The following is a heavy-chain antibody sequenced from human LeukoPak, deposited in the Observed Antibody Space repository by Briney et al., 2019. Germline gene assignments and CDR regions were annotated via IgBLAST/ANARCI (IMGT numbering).Heavy chain of an antibody. J-gene: IGHJ4*02. CDR3: ARGGLPKPFDY. Sequence: GGSLRLSCAASGFTFSSYEMNWVRQAPGKGLEWVSYISSSGSIIYYADSVKGRFTISRDNAKNSLYLQMNSLRAEDTTVYYCARGGLPKPFDYWGQGTLVTVSS. D-gene: IGHD1-14*01. V-gene: IGHV3-48*03. CDR1: GFTFSSYE. CDR2: ISSSGSII.